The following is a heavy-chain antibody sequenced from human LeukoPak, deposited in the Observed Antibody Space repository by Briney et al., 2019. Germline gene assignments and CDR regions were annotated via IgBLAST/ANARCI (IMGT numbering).Heavy chain of an antibody. J-gene: IGHJ4*02. V-gene: IGHV3-48*03. D-gene: IGHD3-22*01. CDR2: ISSSGSTI. CDR3: ASAGFTYYYDSSGYYPPGN. CDR1: GFTFSSYE. Sequence: GGSLRLSCAASGFTFSSYEMNWVRQAPGKGREWVSDISSSGSTIYYADSVKGRFTISRDNAKNSLYLQMNSLRAADKAVYYCASAGFTYYYDSSGYYPPGNWGQGTLVTVSS.